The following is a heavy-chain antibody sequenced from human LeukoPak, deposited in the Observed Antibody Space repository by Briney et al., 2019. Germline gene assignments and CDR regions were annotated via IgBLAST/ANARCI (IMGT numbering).Heavy chain of an antibody. CDR2: MSYDGSNK. Sequence: GGSLRLSCAASGFAFSSFAMHWVRQAPGKGLEWVAFMSYDGSNKYYADSVEGRFTISGDNSKNTLYLQVTSLRPEDTAVYYCARALTYDYVWGSYRYTGFDYWGQGTLVTVSS. CDR3: ARALTYDYVWGSYRYTGFDY. V-gene: IGHV3-30-3*01. J-gene: IGHJ4*02. CDR1: GFAFSSFA. D-gene: IGHD3-16*02.